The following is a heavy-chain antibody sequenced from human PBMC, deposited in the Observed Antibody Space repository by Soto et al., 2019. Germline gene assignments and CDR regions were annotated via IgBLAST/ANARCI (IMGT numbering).Heavy chain of an antibody. CDR2: IIPIFGTA. V-gene: IGHV1-69*12. CDR1: GGTFSSYA. D-gene: IGHD2-15*01. Sequence: QVQLVQSGAEVKKPGSSVKVSCKASGGTFSSYAISWVRQAPGQGLKWMGGIIPIFGTANYAQKFQGRVTITADESTSTAYRELSSLRSEDTDVYYCAGDLDCSGGSCPVWGQGTLVTVSS. CDR3: AGDLDCSGGSCPV. J-gene: IGHJ4*02.